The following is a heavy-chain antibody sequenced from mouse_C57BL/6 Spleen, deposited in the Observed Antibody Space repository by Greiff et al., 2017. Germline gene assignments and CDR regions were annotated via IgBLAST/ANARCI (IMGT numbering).Heavy chain of an antibody. CDR2: IYPGDGDT. CDR1: GYAFSSYW. CDR3: ARSESNYLYWYFDV. V-gene: IGHV1-80*01. Sequence: QVQLQQSGAELVKPGASVKISCKASGYAFSSYWMNCVKQRPGKGLEWIGQIYPGDGDTNYNGKFKGKATLTADKSSSTAYMQLSSLTSEDSAVYFCARSESNYLYWYFDVWGTGTTVTVSS. J-gene: IGHJ1*03. D-gene: IGHD2-5*01.